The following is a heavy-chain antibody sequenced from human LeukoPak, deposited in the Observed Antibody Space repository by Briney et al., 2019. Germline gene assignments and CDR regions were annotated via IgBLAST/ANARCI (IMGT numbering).Heavy chain of an antibody. Sequence: PGGSLRLSCAASGFTFSSYEMNWVRQAPGKGLEWVSYISSSGSTIYYADSVKGRFTISRDNRKNTLYLQMNSLRAEDTAVYFCAKRGVVIRVILVGFHKEAYYFDSWGQGALVTVSS. CDR1: GFTFSSYE. V-gene: IGHV3-48*03. CDR3: AKRGVVIRVILVGFHKEAYYFDS. J-gene: IGHJ4*02. D-gene: IGHD3-22*01. CDR2: ISSSGSTI.